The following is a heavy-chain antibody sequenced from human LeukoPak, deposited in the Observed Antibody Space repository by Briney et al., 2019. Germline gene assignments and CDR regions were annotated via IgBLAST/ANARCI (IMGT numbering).Heavy chain of an antibody. V-gene: IGHV3-30*03. CDR1: GFPFSSYS. Sequence: PGGSLRLSCAASGFPFSSYSMTWVRQAPGKGLEWVAIISNDGSRKYYAHSVEGRFTISRDNSKNTLYLQMDSLRAEDTAVYYCARDRAWNYFDYWGQGTLVTVSS. CDR3: ARDRAWNYFDY. CDR2: ISNDGSRK. J-gene: IGHJ4*02. D-gene: IGHD3-3*01.